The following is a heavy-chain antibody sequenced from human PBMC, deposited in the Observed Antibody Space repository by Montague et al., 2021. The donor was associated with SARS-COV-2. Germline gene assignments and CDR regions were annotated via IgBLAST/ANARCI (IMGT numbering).Heavy chain of an antibody. CDR3: ASTYGGNLGYYYYSMDV. J-gene: IGHJ6*03. CDR2: IYYSGST. CDR1: GGSISSGGYY. Sequence: TLSLTCTVSGGSISSGGYYWSWIRQHPGKGLEWIGYIYYSGSTYYNPSLKSRVTISVDTSKNQFSLKLSSVTAADTAVYYCASTYGGNLGYYYYSMDVWGKGTTVTVSS. D-gene: IGHD4-23*01. V-gene: IGHV4-31*03.